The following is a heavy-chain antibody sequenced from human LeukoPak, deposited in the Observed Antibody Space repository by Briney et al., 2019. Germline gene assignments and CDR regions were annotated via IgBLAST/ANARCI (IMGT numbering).Heavy chain of an antibody. J-gene: IGHJ4*02. CDR2: ISYDGSNK. CDR3: AKREPGIAAAGTFDY. Sequence: PGGSLRLSCAASGFTFNNYGMHWVRQAPGKGLEWVAVISYDGSNKYYADSVKGRFTISRDNSKNTLYLQMNSLRAEDTAVYYCAKREPGIAAAGTFDYWGQGTLVTVSS. V-gene: IGHV3-30*18. D-gene: IGHD6-13*01. CDR1: GFTFNNYG.